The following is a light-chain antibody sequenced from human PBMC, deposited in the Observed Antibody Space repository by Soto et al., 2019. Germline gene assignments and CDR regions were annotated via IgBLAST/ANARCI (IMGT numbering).Light chain of an antibody. CDR2: GAS. CDR3: QQYNNWSPLT. J-gene: IGKJ5*01. V-gene: IGKV3-15*01. Sequence: EIVMTQSPATLSVSPGERATLSCRASQSVSSNLAWYQQKPGQAPRLLIYGASTRATGIPARCSGSGCGTEFSLLISSLQSEDFAVYYCQQYNNWSPLTFGQGTRLEIK. CDR1: QSVSSN.